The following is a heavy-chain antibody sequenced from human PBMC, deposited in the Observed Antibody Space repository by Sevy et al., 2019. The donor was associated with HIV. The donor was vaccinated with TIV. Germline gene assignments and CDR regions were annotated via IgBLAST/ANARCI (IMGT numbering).Heavy chain of an antibody. J-gene: IGHJ4*02. D-gene: IGHD2-2*01. Sequence: ETLSLTCAVSGGSFSGYFWNWIRQSPGKGLEWIGEINHTGSLKYNPSLKSRVTISVDASKSQLSLHLRSVTAADTAVYYCARGRQAYVVVVPSTVPFDYWGRGTLVTVSS. CDR2: INHTGSL. CDR3: ARGRQAYVVVVPSTVPFDY. CDR1: GGSFSGYF. V-gene: IGHV4-34*01.